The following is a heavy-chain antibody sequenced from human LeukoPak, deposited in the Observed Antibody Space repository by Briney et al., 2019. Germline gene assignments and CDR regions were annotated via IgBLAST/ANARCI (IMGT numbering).Heavy chain of an antibody. CDR3: ATFVVWLPRYYFDY. J-gene: IGHJ4*02. D-gene: IGHD5-12*01. V-gene: IGHV1/OR15-1*04. CDR1: GYIFTDYY. CDR2: INPNSGGT. Sequence: ASVKVSCKASGYIFTDYYMHWVRQAPGQELGWMGRINPNSGGTNYAQKFQGRVTMTRDTSISTAYMELSSLRSVDTAVYYCATFVVWLPRYYFDYWGQGTLVTVSS.